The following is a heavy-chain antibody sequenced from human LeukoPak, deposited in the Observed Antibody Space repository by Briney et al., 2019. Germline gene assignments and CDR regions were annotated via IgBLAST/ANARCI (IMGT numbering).Heavy chain of an antibody. Sequence: GGSLRLSCTSSGFTFGDYAMSWARQAPGKGLKWVSFIRSKAYGGTTEYAASVKGRFTISRDDSKSIAYLQMNSLKTEDTAVYYCTRVSLVAASVFFDYWGQGSLVTVSS. D-gene: IGHD2-15*01. CDR3: TRVSLVAASVFFDY. CDR2: IRSKAYGGTT. V-gene: IGHV3-49*04. CDR1: GFTFGDYA. J-gene: IGHJ4*02.